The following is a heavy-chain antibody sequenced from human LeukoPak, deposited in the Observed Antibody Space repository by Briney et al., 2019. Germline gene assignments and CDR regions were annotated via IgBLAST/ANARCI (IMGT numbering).Heavy chain of an antibody. J-gene: IGHJ6*03. CDR3: ARHSSYSYGPYYMDV. D-gene: IGHD5-18*01. CDR2: ISWNGGST. V-gene: IGHV3-20*04. Sequence: PGGSLRLSCAASGFTFDDYGMSWVSQAPGKGLEWVSGISWNGGSTGYADSVKGRFTISRDNAKNSLYLQMNSLRAEDTALYYCARHSSYSYGPYYMDVWGKGTTVTVSS. CDR1: GFTFDDYG.